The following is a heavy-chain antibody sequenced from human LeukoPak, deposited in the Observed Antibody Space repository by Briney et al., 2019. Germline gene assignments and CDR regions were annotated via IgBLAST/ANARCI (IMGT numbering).Heavy chain of an antibody. J-gene: IGHJ4*02. CDR2: INHSGST. V-gene: IGHV4-34*01. CDR3: ARGFSDIVVVVAATTPHFDY. Sequence: SETLSLTCAVYGGSFSGYCWSWIRQPPGKGLEWIGEINHSGSTNYNPSLKSRVTISVDTSKNQFSLKLSSVTAADTAVYYCARGFSDIVVVVAATTPHFDYWGQGTLVTVSS. CDR1: GGSFSGYC. D-gene: IGHD2-15*01.